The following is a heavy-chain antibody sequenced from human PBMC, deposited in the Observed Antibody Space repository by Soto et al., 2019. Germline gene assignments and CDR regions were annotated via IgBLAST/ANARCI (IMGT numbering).Heavy chain of an antibody. CDR3: AKMVGVSVAAAGFDL. CDR2: VWFDGSNE. D-gene: IGHD6-13*01. V-gene: IGHV3-33*06. Sequence: QVQLVESGGGVVQPGRSLRLSCVASGFIFSSYGMHWVRQAPGKGREWVAGVWFDGSNEFYADSVKGRFTISRDNSKKTLFLQMNSLRAEDTAVYYCAKMVGVSVAAAGFDLWGQGTLVTVSS. CDR1: GFIFSSYG. J-gene: IGHJ4*02.